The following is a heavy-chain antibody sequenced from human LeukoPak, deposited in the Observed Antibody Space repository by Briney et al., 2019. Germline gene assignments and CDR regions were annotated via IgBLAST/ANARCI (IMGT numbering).Heavy chain of an antibody. CDR3: ARIRIGYHYYYYMDV. J-gene: IGHJ6*03. CDR1: GGSISSYY. D-gene: IGHD3-16*01. Sequence: PSETLSLTCTVSGGSISSYYWSWIRQPPGKGLEWIGYIYYSGSTNYNPSLKSRVTISVDTSKNQFSLKLSSVTAADTAVYYCARIRIGYHYYYYMDVWGKGTTVTVPS. V-gene: IGHV4-59*01. CDR2: IYYSGST.